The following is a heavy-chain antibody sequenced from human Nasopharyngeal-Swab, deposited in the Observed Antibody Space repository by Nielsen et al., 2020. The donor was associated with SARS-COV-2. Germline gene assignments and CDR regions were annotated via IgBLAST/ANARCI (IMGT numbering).Heavy chain of an antibody. CDR3: ARGASIAVAGILLPDYYYYMDV. CDR2: INHSGST. J-gene: IGHJ6*03. V-gene: IGHV4-34*01. D-gene: IGHD6-19*01. CDR1: GGSFSGYY. Sequence: SETLSLTCAVYGGSFSGYYWSWIRQPPGKGLEWNGEINHSGSTNYNPSLKSRVTISEDTSKNQFSLKLSSVTAADTAVYYCARGASIAVAGILLPDYYYYMDVWGKGTTVTVSS.